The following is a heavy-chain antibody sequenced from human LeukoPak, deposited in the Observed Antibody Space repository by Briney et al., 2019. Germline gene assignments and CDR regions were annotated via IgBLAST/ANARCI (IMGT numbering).Heavy chain of an antibody. D-gene: IGHD6-19*01. CDR3: AKVGAVAIDAFDI. V-gene: IGHV3-33*06. Sequence: GGSLRLSCAASGFTFSSYGMHWVRQAPGKGLDWVAVIWYDGSNKYYADSVKGRFTISRDNSKNTLYLQMNSLRAEDTAVYYCAKVGAVAIDAFDIWGQGTMVTVFS. CDR1: GFTFSSYG. CDR2: IWYDGSNK. J-gene: IGHJ3*02.